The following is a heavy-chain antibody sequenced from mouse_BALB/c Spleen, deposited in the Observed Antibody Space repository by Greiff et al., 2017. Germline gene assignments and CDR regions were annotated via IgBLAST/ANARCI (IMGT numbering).Heavy chain of an antibody. CDR2: ISSGGSYT. V-gene: IGHV5-6*02. D-gene: IGHD2-14*01. CDR1: GFTFSSFG. CDR3: ARQEVLDYFDY. Sequence: DVTLVEFGGDLVKPGGSLKLSFAASGFTFSSFGLSLVRRTPDKRLGWVATISSGGSYTYYPDSVKWRFTITRDNAKNTLYLQMSSLKSEDTAMYYCARQEVLDYFDYWGQGTTVTVSS. J-gene: IGHJ2*01.